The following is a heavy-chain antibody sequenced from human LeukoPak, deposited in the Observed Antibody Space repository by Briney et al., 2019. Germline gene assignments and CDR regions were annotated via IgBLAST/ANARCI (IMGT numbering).Heavy chain of an antibody. CDR2: IYFTGGT. Sequence: SETLSLTCNVSGGSINNYYWSWLRQPPGKGLEWIGYIYFTGGTNYNPSLKSRVTMSIDTSKNQFSLKLNSAAAADTAFYYCARGGGLFDYWGQGSLVTVSS. V-gene: IGHV4-59*01. D-gene: IGHD3-10*01. CDR1: GGSINNYY. CDR3: ARGGGLFDY. J-gene: IGHJ4*02.